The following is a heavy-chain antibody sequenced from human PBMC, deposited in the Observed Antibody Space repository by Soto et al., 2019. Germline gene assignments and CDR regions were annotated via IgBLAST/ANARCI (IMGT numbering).Heavy chain of an antibody. CDR1: GFTFSSYA. J-gene: IGHJ6*02. Sequence: QVQLVESGGGVVQPGRSLRLSCAASGFTFSSYAMHWVRQAPGKGLEWVAVISYDGSNKYYADSVKGRFTISRDNSKNTLYLQMNSLRAEDTAVYYCARGTSLIAVAGNSDYYYYGMDVWGQGTTVTVSS. D-gene: IGHD6-19*01. CDR2: ISYDGSNK. CDR3: ARGTSLIAVAGNSDYYYYGMDV. V-gene: IGHV3-30-3*01.